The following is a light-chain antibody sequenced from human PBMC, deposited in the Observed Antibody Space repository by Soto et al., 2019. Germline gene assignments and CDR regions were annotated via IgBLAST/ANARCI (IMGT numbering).Light chain of an antibody. CDR2: DTS. V-gene: IGKV3D-15*01. CDR1: LCVTSN. CDR3: QQSYSTPIS. J-gene: IGKJ5*01. Sequence: EVVMPLSPATLSVSPGVRAPTLFSSRLCVTSNMAWYQQTPGQAPRLLIYDTSNRATGVPARFSGSGSGTDFTLTSISLQPEDFATYYCQQSYSTPISIGQGTRREI.